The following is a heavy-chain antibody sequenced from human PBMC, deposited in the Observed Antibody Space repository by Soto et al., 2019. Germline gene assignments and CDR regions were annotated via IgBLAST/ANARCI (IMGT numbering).Heavy chain of an antibody. J-gene: IGHJ5*02. V-gene: IGHV4-61*01. CDR2: IYYSGST. Sequence: QVQLQESGPGLVKPSETLSLTCTVSGGSVSSGSYYWSWIRQPPGKELEWIGYIYYSGSTNYNPSLKSRVTISVDTSKNQFSLKLSSVTAADTAVYYCARLRSYGSLRWFDPWGQGTLVTVSS. D-gene: IGHD5-18*01. CDR3: ARLRSYGSLRWFDP. CDR1: GGSVSSGSYY.